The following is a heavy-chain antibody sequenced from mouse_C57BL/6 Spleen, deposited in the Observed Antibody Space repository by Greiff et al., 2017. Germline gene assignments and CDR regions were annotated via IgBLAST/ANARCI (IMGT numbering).Heavy chain of an antibody. V-gene: IGHV2-2*01. D-gene: IGHD1-1*01. Sequence: VQRVESGPGLVQPSQSLSITCTVSGFSLTSYGVHWVRQSPGKGLEWLGVIWSGGSTDYNAAFISRLSISKDNSKSQVFFKMNSLQADDTAIYYCARLGGSSYWYFDVWGTGTTVTVSS. CDR1: GFSLTSYG. CDR2: IWSGGST. J-gene: IGHJ1*03. CDR3: ARLGGSSYWYFDV.